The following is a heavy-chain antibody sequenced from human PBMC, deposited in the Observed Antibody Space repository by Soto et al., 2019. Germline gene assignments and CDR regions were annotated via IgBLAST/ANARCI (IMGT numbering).Heavy chain of an antibody. D-gene: IGHD1-26*01. CDR1: GGNRIRHA. J-gene: IGHJ3*01. Sequence: QVQLVQSGAEVNSPGSSVKVSCKASGGNRIRHAVSWLRQAPGQGLEWMGGIIPILNSPNYAQKFQDILTIIADASTSTTYMELSSLSSDDAAVYYCASRERVDAFDVWGQGTLVTVSS. CDR3: ASRERVDAFDV. CDR2: IIPILNSP. V-gene: IGHV1-69*01.